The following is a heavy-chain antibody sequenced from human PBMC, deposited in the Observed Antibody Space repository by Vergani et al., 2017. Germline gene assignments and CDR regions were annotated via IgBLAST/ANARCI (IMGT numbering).Heavy chain of an antibody. CDR3: ARVMVRGPGAYYYYGMDV. CDR2: IYYSGST. Sequence: QLQLQESGPGLVKPSETLSLTCTVSGGSISSSSYYWGWIRQPPGKGLEWIGSIYYSGSTYYNPSLKSRVTISVDTSKNQFSLKLSSVTAADTAVYYCARVMVRGPGAYYYYGMDVWGQGTTVTVSS. J-gene: IGHJ6*02. CDR1: GGSISSSSYY. D-gene: IGHD3-10*01. V-gene: IGHV4-39*01.